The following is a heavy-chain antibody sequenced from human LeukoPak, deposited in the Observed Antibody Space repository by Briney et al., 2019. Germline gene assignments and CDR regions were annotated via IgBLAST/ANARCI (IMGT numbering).Heavy chain of an antibody. CDR3: ARDLGGSYQDY. D-gene: IGHD1-26*01. V-gene: IGHV1-46*01. CDR1: GYTFTTYY. J-gene: IGHJ4*02. Sequence: ASVKVSCKASGYTFTTYYMHWVRQAPRQGFEWMGIINPSGGSTNYAQKFQGRVTMTRDTSPNTVYMELSSLRSDDTAVYYCARDLGGSYQDYWGQGTLVTVSS. CDR2: INPSGGST.